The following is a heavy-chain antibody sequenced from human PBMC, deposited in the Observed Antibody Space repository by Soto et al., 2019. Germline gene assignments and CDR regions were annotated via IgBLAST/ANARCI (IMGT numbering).Heavy chain of an antibody. V-gene: IGHV1-18*01. CDR1: GYTFTDYG. CDR2: ISTSIGHT. CDR3: ARASYCSGGTCTTWFHP. D-gene: IGHD2-15*01. J-gene: IGHJ5*02. Sequence: QAQLVQSAAEVKKSGASVRVSCETSGYTFTDYGITWVRQAPGQGLEWVGWISTSIGHTNSAQKFEGRVTMTIDTSTSTAYMELRRLRSDDTAVYYCARASYCSGGTCTTWFHPWGQGTLVTVSS.